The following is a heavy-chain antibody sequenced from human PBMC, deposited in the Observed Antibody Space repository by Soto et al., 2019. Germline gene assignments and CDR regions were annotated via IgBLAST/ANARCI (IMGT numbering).Heavy chain of an antibody. D-gene: IGHD2-15*01. J-gene: IGHJ6*04. CDR3: ARVQSNSWGYYYDLDV. CDR1: GGCSIIYY. CDR2: ISYSWST. Sequence: PSWTXSLTCGISGGCSIIYYFNLIRHAPGKGLEFIGFISYSWSTNYNPALTSRVTISVDTSKDQISLRLNSVTAADTAVYYCARVQSNSWGYYYDLDVRRNATKLTVS. V-gene: IGHV4-59*01.